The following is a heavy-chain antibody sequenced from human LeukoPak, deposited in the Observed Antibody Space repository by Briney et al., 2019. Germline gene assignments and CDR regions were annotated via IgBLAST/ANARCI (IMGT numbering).Heavy chain of an antibody. Sequence: GESLRLSCAASGFTFSSYAMSWVRQAPGKGLEWVSAISGSGGSTYYADSVKGRFTISRDNSKNTLYLQMNSLRAEDTAVYYCAKDLGSGWYGYYFDYWGQGTLVTVSS. J-gene: IGHJ4*02. CDR2: ISGSGGST. CDR3: AKDLGSGWYGYYFDY. V-gene: IGHV3-23*01. D-gene: IGHD6-19*01. CDR1: GFTFSSYA.